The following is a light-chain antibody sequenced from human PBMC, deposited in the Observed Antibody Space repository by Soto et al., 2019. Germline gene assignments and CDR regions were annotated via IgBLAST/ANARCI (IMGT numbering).Light chain of an antibody. CDR3: SSYTSSSTLVV. Sequence: QSVLTQPASVSRSPGQSITISCTGTSSDVGGYNYVSWYQQHPGKAPKLMIYEVSNRPSGVSHRFSGSKSGNTASLTISGLQAEDEADYYCSSYTSSSTLVVFGGGTKLTVL. V-gene: IGLV2-14*01. J-gene: IGLJ2*01. CDR1: SSDVGGYNY. CDR2: EVS.